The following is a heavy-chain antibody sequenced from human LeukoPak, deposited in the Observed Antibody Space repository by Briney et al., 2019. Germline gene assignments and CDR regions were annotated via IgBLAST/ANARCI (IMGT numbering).Heavy chain of an antibody. CDR1: GYTFTGYY. CDR2: INPNSGGT. D-gene: IGHD6-6*01. CDR3: ARTYSSSSRRIHGHDWFDP. V-gene: IGHV1-2*02. J-gene: IGHJ5*02. Sequence: WASVKVSCKASGYTFTGYYMHWVRQAPGQGLEWMGWINPNSGGTNYAQKFQGRVTMTRDTSISTAYMELSRLRSDDTAVYYCARTYSSSSRRIHGHDWFDPWGQGTLVTVSS.